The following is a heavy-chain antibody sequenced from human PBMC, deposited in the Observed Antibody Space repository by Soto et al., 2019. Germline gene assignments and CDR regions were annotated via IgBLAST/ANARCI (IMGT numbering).Heavy chain of an antibody. Sequence: GGSLRLSCAASGFTFSSYGMHWVRQAPGKGLEWVAVISYDGSNKYYADSVKGRFTISRDNSKNTLYLQMNSLRAEDTAVYYCVNGGLLLWFGELYPPVDYWGQGTLVTVSS. D-gene: IGHD3-10*01. CDR2: ISYDGSNK. V-gene: IGHV3-30*18. CDR3: VNGGLLLWFGELYPPVDY. J-gene: IGHJ4*02. CDR1: GFTFSSYG.